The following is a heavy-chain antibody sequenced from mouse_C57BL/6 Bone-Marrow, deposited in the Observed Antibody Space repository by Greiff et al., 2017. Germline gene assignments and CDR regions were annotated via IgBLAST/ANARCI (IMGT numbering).Heavy chain of an antibody. Sequence: QVQLQQPGAELVKPGASVKLSCKASGYTFTSYWMQWVKQRPGQGLEWIGVIDPSDSYTNYNQKFKGKAPLTVDTSSSTAYMQLSSLASEDSAVYYCARWLTLKGDYWGQGTSVTVSS. CDR1: GYTFTSYW. V-gene: IGHV1-50*01. D-gene: IGHD2-2*01. CDR2: IDPSDSYT. CDR3: ARWLTLKGDY. J-gene: IGHJ4*01.